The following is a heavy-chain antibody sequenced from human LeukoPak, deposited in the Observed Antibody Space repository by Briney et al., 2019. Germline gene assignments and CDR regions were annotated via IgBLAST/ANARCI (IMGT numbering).Heavy chain of an antibody. CDR2: ISGSSTDI. D-gene: IGHD5-12*01. CDR3: ARGRSEWLTAGDF. Sequence: GGSLRLSCAASGFTFSNYAMNWVRQAPGKGLEWVSSISGSSTDIYYADSVKGRFTISRDNAKNSLFLQMNSLRAEDTAVYYCARGRSEWLTAGDFWGQGTLVTVSS. CDR1: GFTFSNYA. V-gene: IGHV3-21*01. J-gene: IGHJ4*02.